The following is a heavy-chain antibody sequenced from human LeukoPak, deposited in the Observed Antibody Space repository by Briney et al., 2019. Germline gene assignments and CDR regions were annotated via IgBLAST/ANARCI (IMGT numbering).Heavy chain of an antibody. CDR3: ARDKFEAAAGYYFDY. Sequence: PGRSLRLSCAASGFTFSSYGMHWVRQAPGKGLEWVAVIWYDGSNKYYADSVKGRFTISRDNSKNTLYLQMSSLRAEDTAVYYCARDKFEAAAGYYFDYWGQGTLVTVSS. J-gene: IGHJ4*02. V-gene: IGHV3-33*01. CDR2: IWYDGSNK. CDR1: GFTFSSYG. D-gene: IGHD6-13*01.